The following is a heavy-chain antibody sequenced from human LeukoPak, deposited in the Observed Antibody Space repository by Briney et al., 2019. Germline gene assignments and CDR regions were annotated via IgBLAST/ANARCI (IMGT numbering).Heavy chain of an antibody. CDR2: TAGSGISK. CDR3: ARLPTFYYDSSGYHYDY. CDR1: GFTFNNYA. V-gene: IGHV3-23*01. J-gene: IGHJ4*02. D-gene: IGHD3-22*01. Sequence: GGSLRLSCVASGFTFNNYAMSWVRQAPGRGLEWASSTAGSGISKYYADSVKGRFTISKDKSKNTLYLQMDNLRAEDTGVYFCARLPTFYYDSSGYHYDYWGQGTLVTVSS.